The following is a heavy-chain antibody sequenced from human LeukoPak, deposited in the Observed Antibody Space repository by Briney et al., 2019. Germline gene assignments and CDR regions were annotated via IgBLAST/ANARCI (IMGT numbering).Heavy chain of an antibody. CDR3: ARDRDGGFAFDI. CDR2: ILPNWGST. D-gene: IGHD5-24*01. CDR1: GFTFSSYV. J-gene: IGHJ3*02. Sequence: GGSLRLSCAASGFTFSSYVMHWVRQAPGKGLEYVSAILPNWGSTSYANSVRGRFTISRDNSKNTLYLQMGSLRVEDMAVYYCARDRDGGFAFDIWGQGTMVTVSS. V-gene: IGHV3-64*01.